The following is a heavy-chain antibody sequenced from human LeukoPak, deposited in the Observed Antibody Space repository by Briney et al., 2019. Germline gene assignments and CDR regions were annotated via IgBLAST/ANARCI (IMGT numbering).Heavy chain of an antibody. CDR2: INHSGST. Sequence: SETLSLTCTVSGVSISSSNSYWGWIRQPPGKGLEWIGEINHSGSTNYNPSLKSRVTISVDTSKNQFSLKLSSVTAADTAVYYCARHKPEIIWGSGYYAYFDYWGQGTLVTVSS. D-gene: IGHD3-22*01. CDR1: GVSISSSNSY. V-gene: IGHV4-39*01. CDR3: ARHKPEIIWGSGYYAYFDY. J-gene: IGHJ4*02.